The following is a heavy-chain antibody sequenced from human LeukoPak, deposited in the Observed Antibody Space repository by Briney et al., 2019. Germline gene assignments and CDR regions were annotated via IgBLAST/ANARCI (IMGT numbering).Heavy chain of an antibody. CDR1: GFTFSNYW. V-gene: IGHV3-7*01. Sequence: PGGSLGLSCAASGFTFSNYWMSWVRQVPGKGLEWVANIKQDGSQKYYVDSMKGRFTISRDNAKNSLFLQMSSLRAEDTAVYYCARVGYSSSSIDYWGQGTLVTVSS. J-gene: IGHJ4*02. CDR3: ARVGYSSSSIDY. D-gene: IGHD6-6*01. CDR2: IKQDGSQK.